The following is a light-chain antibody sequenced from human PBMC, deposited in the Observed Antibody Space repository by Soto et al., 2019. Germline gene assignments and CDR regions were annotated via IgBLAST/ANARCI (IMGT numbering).Light chain of an antibody. V-gene: IGKV1-5*01. Sequence: DIQMTQSPSTLSASVGDRVTITCRASQSINSWLAWYQQMPGTAPKLLIYDTFSLESGVPSRFSGSGSGTEFTLSISSLQPDDFATYYCQQYNSYSWTFGQGPKVGIK. J-gene: IGKJ1*01. CDR1: QSINSW. CDR2: DTF. CDR3: QQYNSYSWT.